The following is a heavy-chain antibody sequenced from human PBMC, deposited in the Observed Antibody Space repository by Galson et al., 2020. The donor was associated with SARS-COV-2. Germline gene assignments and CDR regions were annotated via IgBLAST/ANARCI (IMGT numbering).Heavy chain of an antibody. CDR3: AGDRSDCSGGSCYDLDY. CDR1: GYTFTSYY. V-gene: IGHV1-46*01. Sequence: ASVKVSCKASGYTFTSYYMHWVRQAPGQGLEWMGIINPSGGSTSYAQKFQGRVTMTRDTSTSTVYMELSSLRSEDTAVYYCAGDRSDCSGGSCYDLDYWGQGTLVTVSS. D-gene: IGHD2-15*01. CDR2: INPSGGST. J-gene: IGHJ4*02.